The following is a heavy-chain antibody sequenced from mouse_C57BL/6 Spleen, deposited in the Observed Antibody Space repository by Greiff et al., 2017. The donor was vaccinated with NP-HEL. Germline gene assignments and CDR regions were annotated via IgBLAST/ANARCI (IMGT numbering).Heavy chain of an antibody. CDR1: GFTFSDYG. CDR2: ISSGSSTI. D-gene: IGHD2-5*01. Sequence: EVMLVESGGGLVKPGGSLKLSCAASGFTFSDYGMHWVRQAPEKGLEWVAYISSGSSTIYYADTVKGRFTISRDNAKNTLFLQMTSLRSEDTAMYYCARGAYYSNYEDYFDYWGQGTTLTVSS. V-gene: IGHV5-17*01. J-gene: IGHJ2*01. CDR3: ARGAYYSNYEDYFDY.